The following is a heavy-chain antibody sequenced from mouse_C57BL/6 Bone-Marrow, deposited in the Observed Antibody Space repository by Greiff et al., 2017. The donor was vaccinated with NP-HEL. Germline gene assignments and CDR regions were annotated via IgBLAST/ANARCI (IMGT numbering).Heavy chain of an antibody. CDR1: GYTFTDYY. J-gene: IGHJ3*01. CDR2: IYPGSGNT. Sequence: VQLQQSGAELVRPGASVKLSCKASGYTFTDYYINWVKQRPGQGLEWIARIYPGSGNTYYNEKFKGKATLTAEKSSSTAYMQLSSLTSEDSAVYFCARCYGSSPFAYWGQGTLVTVSA. V-gene: IGHV1-76*01. CDR3: ARCYGSSPFAY. D-gene: IGHD1-1*01.